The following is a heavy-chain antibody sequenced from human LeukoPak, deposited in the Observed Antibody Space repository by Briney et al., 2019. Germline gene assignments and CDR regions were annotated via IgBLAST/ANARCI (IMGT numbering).Heavy chain of an antibody. V-gene: IGHV1-18*01. Sequence: ASVKVSCKASGYIFTSYGLSWVRQAPGQGLEWVGWMSTYNGNTKYAQNLQGSVTMTTDTSTNTAYMELRSLRSDDTAVYYCAREGSDTAHYNWFDPWGQGTLVTVSS. J-gene: IGHJ5*02. CDR3: AREGSDTAHYNWFDP. D-gene: IGHD5-18*01. CDR2: MSTYNGNT. CDR1: GYIFTSYG.